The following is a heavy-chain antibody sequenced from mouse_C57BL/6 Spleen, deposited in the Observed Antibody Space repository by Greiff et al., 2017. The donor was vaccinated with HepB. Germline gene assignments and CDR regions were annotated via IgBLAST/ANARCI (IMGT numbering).Heavy chain of an antibody. CDR2: ISDGGSYT. CDR1: GFTFSSYA. J-gene: IGHJ3*01. CDR3: ARDPLYYGSSPAWFAY. V-gene: IGHV5-4*01. Sequence: EVQVVESGGGLVKPGGSLKLSCAASGFTFSSYAMSWVRQTPEKRLEWVATISDGGSYTYYPDNVKGRFTISRDNAKNNLYLQMSHLKSEDTAMYYCARDPLYYGSSPAWFAYWGQGTLVTVSA. D-gene: IGHD1-1*01.